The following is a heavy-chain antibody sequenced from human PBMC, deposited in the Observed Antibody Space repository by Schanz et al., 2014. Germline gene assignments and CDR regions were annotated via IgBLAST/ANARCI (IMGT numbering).Heavy chain of an antibody. CDR3: ARDYAGFDC. J-gene: IGHJ4*02. D-gene: IGHD3-16*01. V-gene: IGHV3-21*01. CDR1: GFTVSSNY. CDR2: ISSSSSYI. Sequence: SGGGLVQPGGSLRLSCAASGFTVSSNYMSWVRQAPGKGLEWVSYISSSSSYIYYADSMKGRFTISRDNAKNSLYLQMNSLRAEDTAVYYCARDYAGFDCWGQGTLVTVSS.